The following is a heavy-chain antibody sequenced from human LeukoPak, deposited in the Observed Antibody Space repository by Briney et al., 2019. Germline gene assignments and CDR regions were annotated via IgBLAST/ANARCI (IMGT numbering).Heavy chain of an antibody. CDR1: GGTFSSYT. D-gene: IGHD3-16*02. J-gene: IGHJ4*02. CDR2: IIPILGIA. V-gene: IGHV1-69*04. Sequence: WASVKVSCKASGGTFSSYTISWVRQAPGQGLEWMGRIIPILGIANYAQKFQGRVTITADKSTSTAYMELSSLRSEDTAVYYRARDQITFGGVIVMTNFDYWGQGILVTVSS. CDR3: ARDQITFGGVIVMTNFDY.